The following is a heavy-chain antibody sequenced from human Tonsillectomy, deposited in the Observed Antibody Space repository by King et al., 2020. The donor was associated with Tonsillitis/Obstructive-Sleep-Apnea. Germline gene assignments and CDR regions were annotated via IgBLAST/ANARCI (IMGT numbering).Heavy chain of an antibody. Sequence: QLQESGPGLVKPSETLSLTCTVSGASISGSNNYWSWIRQPPGKGLEWIGYIYYSGSTNYNPSLESRFTISVDTSKKQVSRELSSVTAADTAVYYCARTPNLGSAYYIHFDYWGQGTLVTVSS. CDR1: GASISGSNNY. CDR3: ARTPNLGSAYYIHFDY. D-gene: IGHD3-3*01. CDR2: IYYSGST. V-gene: IGHV4-61*05. J-gene: IGHJ4*02.